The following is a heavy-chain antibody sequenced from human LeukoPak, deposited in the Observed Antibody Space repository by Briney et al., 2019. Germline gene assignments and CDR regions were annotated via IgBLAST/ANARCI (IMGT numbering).Heavy chain of an antibody. CDR1: GGSISSSNYY. CDR3: ARDGRLGIVATIFAFDI. J-gene: IGHJ3*02. CDR2: INHSGST. D-gene: IGHD5-12*01. Sequence: SETLSLTCTVSGGSISSSNYYWGWIRQPPGKGLEWIGEINHSGSTNYNPSLKSRVTISVDTSKNQFSLKLSSVTAADTAVYYCARDGRLGIVATIFAFDIWGQGTMVTVSS. V-gene: IGHV4-39*07.